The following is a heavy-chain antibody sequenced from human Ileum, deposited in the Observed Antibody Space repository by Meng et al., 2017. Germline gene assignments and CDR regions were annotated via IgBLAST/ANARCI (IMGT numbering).Heavy chain of an antibody. CDR2: IYYSGST. Sequence: QVHVQESGPRLVKPSQPLSLICTVSGGSISSGVYYWSWIRLHPGKGLEWIGYIYYSGSTYYNPSLKSRVTISRDTSKNQFSLKLTSVTAADTAVYYCARDRTGYPFSFDYWGQGTLVTVSS. CDR3: ARDRTGYPFSFDY. J-gene: IGHJ4*02. V-gene: IGHV4-31*03. CDR1: GGSISSGVYY. D-gene: IGHD3/OR15-3a*01.